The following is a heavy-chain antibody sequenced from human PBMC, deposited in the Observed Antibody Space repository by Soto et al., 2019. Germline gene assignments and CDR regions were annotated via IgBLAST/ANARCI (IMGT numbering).Heavy chain of an antibody. V-gene: IGHV4-31*03. J-gene: IGHJ5*02. D-gene: IGHD2-8*01. CDR2: IYYSGST. CDR3: ARVTVLMVQGDDWFDP. CDR1: GGSISSGGYY. Sequence: SETLSLTCTVSGGSISSGGYYWSWIRQHPGKGLEWIGYIYYSGSTYYNPSLKSRVTISVDTSKNQFSLKLSSVTAADTAVYYCARVTVLMVQGDDWFDPWGQGTLVTVSS.